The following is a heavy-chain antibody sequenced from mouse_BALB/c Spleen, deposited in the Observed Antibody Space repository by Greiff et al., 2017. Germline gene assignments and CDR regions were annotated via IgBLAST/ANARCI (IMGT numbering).Heavy chain of an antibody. V-gene: IGHV1-69*02. CDR1: GYTFTSYW. CDR3: TRFYDGYLAY. Sequence: VQLQQPGAELVRPGASVKLSCKASGYTFTSYWINWVKQRPGQGLEWIGNIYPSDSYTNYNQKFKDKATLTVDKSSSTAYMQLSSPTSEDSAVYYCTRFYDGYLAYWGQGTLVTVSA. D-gene: IGHD2-3*01. J-gene: IGHJ3*01. CDR2: IYPSDSYT.